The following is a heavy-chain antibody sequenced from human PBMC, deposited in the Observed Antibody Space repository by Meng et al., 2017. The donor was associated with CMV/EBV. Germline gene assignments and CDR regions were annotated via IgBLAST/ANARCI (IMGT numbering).Heavy chain of an antibody. CDR2: ISSSSSTI. Sequence: GGFLRLSCAASGFSFSSYSMNWVRQAPGKGLEWVSYISSSSSTIYYADSVKGRFTISRDNAKNSLYLQMNSLSAEDTAVYYCARAWIAAAGTLDYWGQGTLVTVSS. D-gene: IGHD6-13*01. CDR3: ARAWIAAAGTLDY. V-gene: IGHV3-48*04. CDR1: GFSFSSYS. J-gene: IGHJ4*02.